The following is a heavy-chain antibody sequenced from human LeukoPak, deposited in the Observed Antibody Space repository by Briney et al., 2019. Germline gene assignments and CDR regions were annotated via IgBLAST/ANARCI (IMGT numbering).Heavy chain of an antibody. Sequence: ASVSVSCQASGYTFTRSGISWVRQAPGQGLEWMGWISFYSGYTHFPEKIQGRLTITTDPSTSTVYMELRSLRSDDTAVYYCARATYSGSYSDYWGQGTLVTVSS. J-gene: IGHJ4*02. CDR3: ARATYSGSYSDY. CDR1: GYTFTRSG. CDR2: ISFYSGYT. D-gene: IGHD1-26*01. V-gene: IGHV1-18*01.